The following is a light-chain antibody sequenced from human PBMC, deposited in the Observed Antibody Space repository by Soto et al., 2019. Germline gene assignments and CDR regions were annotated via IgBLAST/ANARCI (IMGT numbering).Light chain of an antibody. Sequence: EIVLTQSPGTLSLSPGERATLSCRPSQSVSSSYLAWYQQKPGQAPRLLIYGASSRATGIPDRFSGSGSGTDFTLTISRLEPEDFAVYYCQQRSNWLTFGGGTKVEIK. CDR3: QQRSNWLT. CDR2: GAS. CDR1: QSVSSSY. J-gene: IGKJ4*01. V-gene: IGKV3D-20*02.